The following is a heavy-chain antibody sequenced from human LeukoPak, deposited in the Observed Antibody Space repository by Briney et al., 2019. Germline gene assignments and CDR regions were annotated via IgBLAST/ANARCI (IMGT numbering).Heavy chain of an antibody. CDR3: ASSGVVPAAIDY. Sequence: GGSLRLSCAASGFTFSSYAMSWIRQAPGKGLEWVSYISSSGSTIYYADSVKGRFTISRDNAKNSLYLQMNSLRAEDTAVYYCASSGVVPAAIDYWGQGTLVTVSS. CDR1: GFTFSSYA. D-gene: IGHD2-2*01. J-gene: IGHJ4*02. V-gene: IGHV3-11*01. CDR2: ISSSGSTI.